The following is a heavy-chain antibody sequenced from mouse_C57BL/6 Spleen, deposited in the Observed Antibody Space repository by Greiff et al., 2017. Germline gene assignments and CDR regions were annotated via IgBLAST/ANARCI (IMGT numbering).Heavy chain of an antibody. D-gene: IGHD1-1*01. CDR2: IHPSDSDT. CDR1: GYTFTSYW. Sequence: QVQLQQPGAELVKPGASVKVSCKASGYTFTSYWMHWVKQRPGQGLEWIGRIHPSDSDTNYNQKFKGKATLTVDKSSSTAYMQLSSLTSEDSAVYYCATSDSFITTGAYWGQGTLVTVSA. V-gene: IGHV1-74*01. CDR3: ATSDSFITTGAY. J-gene: IGHJ3*01.